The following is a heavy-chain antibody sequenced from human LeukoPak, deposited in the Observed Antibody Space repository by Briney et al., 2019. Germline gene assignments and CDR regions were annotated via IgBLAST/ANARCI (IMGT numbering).Heavy chain of an antibody. V-gene: IGHV3-74*01. CDR1: GFSFSNYW. CDR2: ISSDGSDT. Sequence: GGSLRLSCAASGFSFSNYWMHWVRQAPGKGLVWVSRISSDGSDTIYADSVKGRFTMSRDNAKNTLYLQMNSLRAEDTAVYYCARAPRSGYSYGYDYYYGMDVWGQGTTVTVSS. CDR3: ARAPRSGYSYGYDYYYGMDV. J-gene: IGHJ6*02. D-gene: IGHD5-18*01.